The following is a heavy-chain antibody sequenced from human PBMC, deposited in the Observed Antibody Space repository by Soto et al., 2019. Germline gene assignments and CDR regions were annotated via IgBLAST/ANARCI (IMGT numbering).Heavy chain of an antibody. Sequence: ASETLSLTCTVSGASINSATYYWSWIRQRPGEGLEWIGFISYSGNTYHSPSLKSRLVLSVDTSKNQFSLELSFVTAADTAVYFCARDRRDGYKRYFEFWGQGNQVTVSS. CDR2: ISYSGNT. J-gene: IGHJ4*02. V-gene: IGHV4-31*03. CDR1: GASINSATYY. CDR3: ARDRRDGYKRYFEF. D-gene: IGHD5-12*01.